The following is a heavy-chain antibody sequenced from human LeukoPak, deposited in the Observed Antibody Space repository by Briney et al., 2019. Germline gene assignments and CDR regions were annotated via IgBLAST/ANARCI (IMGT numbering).Heavy chain of an antibody. J-gene: IGHJ4*02. D-gene: IGHD3-9*01. Sequence: ASVKVSCKVSGYTLTELSIHWVRQAPGKGLEWMGWINAGNGNTKYSQKFQGRVTITRDTSASTAYMELSSLRSEDTAVYYCARDNTYYDILTGCPDYWGQGTLVTVSS. CDR1: GYTLTELS. V-gene: IGHV1-3*01. CDR2: INAGNGNT. CDR3: ARDNTYYDILTGCPDY.